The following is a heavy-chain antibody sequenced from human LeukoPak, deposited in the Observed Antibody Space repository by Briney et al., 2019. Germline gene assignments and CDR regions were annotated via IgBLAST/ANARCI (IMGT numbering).Heavy chain of an antibody. J-gene: IGHJ3*02. CDR1: GFTFDDYA. CDR2: ISWNSGSI. CDR3: AKDMRTTVIMWGAFDI. V-gene: IGHV3-9*01. D-gene: IGHD4-17*01. Sequence: GGSLRLSCAASGFTFDDYAMHWVRQAPGKGLEWVSGISWNSGSIGYADSVKGRFTISRDNAKNSLYLQMNSLRAEDTALYYCAKDMRTTVIMWGAFDIWGQGTMVTVSS.